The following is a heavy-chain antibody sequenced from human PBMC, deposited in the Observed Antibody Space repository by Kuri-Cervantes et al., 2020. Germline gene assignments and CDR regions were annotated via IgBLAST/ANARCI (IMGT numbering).Heavy chain of an antibody. J-gene: IGHJ6*02. V-gene: IGHV3-23*01. D-gene: IGHD3-22*01. CDR3: AKLLRYYDSGGYYSRYYYYGMDV. Sequence: GESLKISCAASGFTFSSYAMSWVRQAPGKGLEWVSAISGSGGSTYYADSVKGRFTISRDNSKNTLYLQMNSLRAEDTAVYYCAKLLRYYDSGGYYSRYYYYGMDVWGQGTTVTVSS. CDR1: GFTFSSYA. CDR2: ISGSGGST.